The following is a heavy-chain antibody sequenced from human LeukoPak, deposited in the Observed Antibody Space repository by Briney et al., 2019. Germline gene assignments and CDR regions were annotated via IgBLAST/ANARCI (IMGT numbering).Heavy chain of an antibody. J-gene: IGHJ4*02. D-gene: IGHD6-13*01. V-gene: IGHV1-2*06. CDR1: GYTFTGYY. Sequence: ASVNVSCKASGYTFTGYYMHWVRQAPGQGLEWMGRINPNSGGTNYAQKFQGRVTMTRDTSISTAYMELSRLRSDDTAVYYCATNPRSDSAAAGLPIDYWGQGTLVTVSS. CDR2: INPNSGGT. CDR3: ATNPRSDSAAAGLPIDY.